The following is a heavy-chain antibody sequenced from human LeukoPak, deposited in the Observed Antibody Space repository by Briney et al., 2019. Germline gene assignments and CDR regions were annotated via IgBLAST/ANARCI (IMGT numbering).Heavy chain of an antibody. CDR1: GYSFTSYW. CDR2: ISTYNGNT. Sequence: GESLKISCKGSGYSFTSYWIGWVRQAPGQGLEWMGWISTYNGNTDYAQKLQGRVTMTTDTSTSTAYMELSSLRSEDTAVYYCARGGPSSIAAHNWFDPWGQGTLVTVSS. D-gene: IGHD6-6*01. J-gene: IGHJ5*02. V-gene: IGHV1-18*04. CDR3: ARGGPSSIAAHNWFDP.